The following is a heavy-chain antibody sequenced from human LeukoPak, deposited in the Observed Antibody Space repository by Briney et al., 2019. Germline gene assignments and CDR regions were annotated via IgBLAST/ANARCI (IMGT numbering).Heavy chain of an antibody. Sequence: ASVKVSCKAPGYTFTGYYMHWVRQAPGQGLEWMGWINPNSGGTNYAQKFQGRVTMTRDTSISTAYMELSRLRSDDTAVYYCARNSRLRYFDWLSKGPYFDYWGQGTLVTVSS. CDR3: ARNSRLRYFDWLSKGPYFDY. CDR1: GYTFTGYY. J-gene: IGHJ4*02. V-gene: IGHV1-2*02. CDR2: INPNSGGT. D-gene: IGHD3-9*01.